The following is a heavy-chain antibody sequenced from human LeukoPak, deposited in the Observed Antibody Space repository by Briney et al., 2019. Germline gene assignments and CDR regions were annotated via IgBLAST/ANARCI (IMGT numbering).Heavy chain of an antibody. CDR2: ISESGDTM. CDR1: GFTFRSNG. Sequence: GGSLRLSCTASGFTFRSNGMTWVRQAPGKGLEWVSSISESGDTMYYADSVKGRFTIARDNSKNTLGLQMNSLRAEDTAVYYCARGKILWDGFHVWGQGTMVTVSS. D-gene: IGHD3-10*01. J-gene: IGHJ3*01. CDR3: ARGKILWDGFHV. V-gene: IGHV3-23*01.